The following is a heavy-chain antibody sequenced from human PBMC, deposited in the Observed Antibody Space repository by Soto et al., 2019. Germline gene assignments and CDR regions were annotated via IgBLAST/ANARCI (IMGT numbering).Heavy chain of an antibody. Sequence: SETLSLTCAVSGGSISSSNWWSWVRQPPGKGLEWIGEIYHSGSTNYNPSLKSRVTISVDKSKNQFSLKLSTVTAADTAAYYCAREVECELLSGAFGIWGQGTMVTVSS. CDR1: GGSISSSNW. CDR3: AREVECELLSGAFGI. D-gene: IGHD1-26*01. J-gene: IGHJ3*02. V-gene: IGHV4-4*02. CDR2: IYHSGST.